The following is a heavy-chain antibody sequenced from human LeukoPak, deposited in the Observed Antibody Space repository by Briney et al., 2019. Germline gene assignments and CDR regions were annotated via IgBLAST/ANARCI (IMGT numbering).Heavy chain of an antibody. V-gene: IGHV5-51*01. Sequence: GESLKISCKGSGYSFTSYWIGWVRQMPGKGLEWMGIIYPGDSDTRYSPSFQGQVTISADKSISTAYLQWSSLKASGTAMYYCASSPYYDSSGLRAFDIWGQGTMVTVSS. CDR2: IYPGDSDT. J-gene: IGHJ3*02. CDR1: GYSFTSYW. D-gene: IGHD3-22*01. CDR3: ASSPYYDSSGLRAFDI.